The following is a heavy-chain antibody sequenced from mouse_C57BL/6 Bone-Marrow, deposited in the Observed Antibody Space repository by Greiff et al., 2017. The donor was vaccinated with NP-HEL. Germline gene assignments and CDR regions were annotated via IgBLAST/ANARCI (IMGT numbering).Heavy chain of an antibody. CDR1: GFTFSSYA. J-gene: IGHJ4*01. CDR2: ISSGGDYI. V-gene: IGHV5-9-1*02. D-gene: IGHD2-1*01. CDR3: TREGIYYGNLLAMDY. Sequence: EVMLVESGEGLVKPGGSLKLSCAASGFTFSSYAMSWVRQTPEKRLEWVAYISSGGDYIYYADTVKGRFTISRDNARNTLYLQMSSLKSEDTAMYYCTREGIYYGNLLAMDYWGQGTSVTVSS.